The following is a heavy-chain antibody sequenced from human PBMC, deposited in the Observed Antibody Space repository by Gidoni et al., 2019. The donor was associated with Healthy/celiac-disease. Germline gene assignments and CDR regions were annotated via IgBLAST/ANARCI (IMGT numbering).Heavy chain of an antibody. D-gene: IGHD3-22*01. J-gene: IGHJ6*02. V-gene: IGHV4-30-4*01. Sequence: QVQLQESGPGLVKPSQTLSITCTVSGGSISSGDYSWSWIRQPPGKGLEWIGYIYYSGSTYYNPSLKSRVTISVDTSKNQFSLKLSSVTAADTAVYYCAREVAVITSYGMDVWGQGTTVTVSS. CDR2: IYYSGST. CDR3: AREVAVITSYGMDV. CDR1: GGSISSGDYS.